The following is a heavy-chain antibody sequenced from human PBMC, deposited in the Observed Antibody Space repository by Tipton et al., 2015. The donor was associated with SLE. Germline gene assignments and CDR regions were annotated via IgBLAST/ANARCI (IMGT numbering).Heavy chain of an antibody. CDR2: INPNSGGT. J-gene: IGHJ4*02. Sequence: QVQLVQSGAEVKKPGASVKVSCKASGYTFTGYYMHWVRQAPGQGLEWMGWINPNSGGTNYAQKFQGRVTMTRDTSISTAYMELGRRRSDDTAVDCCARARRIAAAGDYWGQGTLVTVSS. CDR3: ARARRIAAAGDY. CDR1: GYTFTGYY. D-gene: IGHD6-13*01. V-gene: IGHV1-2*02.